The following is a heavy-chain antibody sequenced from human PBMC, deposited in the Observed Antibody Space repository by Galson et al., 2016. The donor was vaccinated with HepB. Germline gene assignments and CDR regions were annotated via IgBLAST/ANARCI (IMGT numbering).Heavy chain of an antibody. V-gene: IGHV4-59*01. Sequence: SETLSLTCTVSGGSISTYYWNWIRQPPGKGLEWIGCIHYRGDTRSDPSLKSRVTMSLDTSKNQFSLQLSSVTAADTAIYYCARDGYNCGLDCWGQGTLVTVSS. CDR1: GGSISTYY. CDR3: ARDGYNCGLDC. J-gene: IGHJ4*02. CDR2: IHYRGDT. D-gene: IGHD5-24*01.